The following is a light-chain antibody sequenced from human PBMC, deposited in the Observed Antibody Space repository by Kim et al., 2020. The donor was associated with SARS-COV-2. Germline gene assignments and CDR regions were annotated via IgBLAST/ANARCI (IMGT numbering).Light chain of an antibody. CDR1: QSLLYTSTHKNY. CDR3: QQYYTTVS. CDR2: WAS. Sequence: ERATINCKSSQSLLYTSTHKNYLAWYQQKPGQPPKLLIYWASTRESGVPDRFSGSWSWTDFTLTISSLQAEDVAVYFCQQYYTTVSFGQGTKLEI. J-gene: IGKJ2*03. V-gene: IGKV4-1*01.